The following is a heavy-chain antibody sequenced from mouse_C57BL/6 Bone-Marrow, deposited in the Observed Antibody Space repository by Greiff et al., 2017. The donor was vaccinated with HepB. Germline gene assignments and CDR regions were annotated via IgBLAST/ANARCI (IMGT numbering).Heavy chain of an antibody. CDR2: IRSKSSNYAT. Sequence: GGGLVQPKGSLKLSCAASGFTFNTYAMHWVRQAPGKGLEWVARIRSKSSNYATYYADSVKDRFTISRDDSQSMLYLQMNNLKTEDTAMYYCVRMSDYYGSRVYAMDYWGQGTSVTVSS. J-gene: IGHJ4*01. CDR3: VRMSDYYGSRVYAMDY. D-gene: IGHD1-1*01. V-gene: IGHV10-3*01. CDR1: GFTFNTYA.